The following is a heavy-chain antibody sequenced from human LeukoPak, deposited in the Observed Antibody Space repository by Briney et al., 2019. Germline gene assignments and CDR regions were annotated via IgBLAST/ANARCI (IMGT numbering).Heavy chain of an antibody. CDR3: AKGVDTAGNWFDP. D-gene: IGHD5-18*01. Sequence: GGSLRLSCAASGFSVSINQMSWVRQAPGKGLEWVSGISGSGGSTHYADSVKGRFTISRDNSKNTLYLQMNSLRAEDTAVYYCAKGVDTAGNWFDPWGQGTLVTVSS. CDR2: ISGSGGST. J-gene: IGHJ5*02. CDR1: GFSVSINQ. V-gene: IGHV3-23*01.